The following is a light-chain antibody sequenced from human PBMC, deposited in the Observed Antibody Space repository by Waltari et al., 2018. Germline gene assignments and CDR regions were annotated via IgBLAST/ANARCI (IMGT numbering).Light chain of an antibody. V-gene: IGLV1-47*01. CDR1: SSNTGSNY. CDR3: ATWDDRLSGPGV. J-gene: IGLJ3*02. Sequence: QSVLTQPPSASGTPGQRVTISCPGSSSNTGSNYAPWYQPLPGTAPKLLIYRNNQRPAGVPDRFSGSKAGTSASLAVSGLRSEDEADYYFATWDDRLSGPGVFGGGTKLTVL. CDR2: RNN.